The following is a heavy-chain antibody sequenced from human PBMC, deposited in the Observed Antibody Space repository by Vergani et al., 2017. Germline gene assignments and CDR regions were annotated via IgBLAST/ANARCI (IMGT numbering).Heavy chain of an antibody. CDR3: ARGYGEASLRYFDWLLYEIFDY. V-gene: IGHV4-4*07. J-gene: IGHJ4*02. D-gene: IGHD3-9*01. Sequence: QVQLQESGPGLVKPSETLSLTCTVSGGSISNYYWSWIRQPAGKGLEWIGRIYTSGSTNYNPSLKSRVTISVDTSKNQFSLKLSSVTAADTAVYYCARGYGEASLRYFDWLLYEIFDYWGQGTLVTVSS. CDR2: IYTSGST. CDR1: GGSISNYY.